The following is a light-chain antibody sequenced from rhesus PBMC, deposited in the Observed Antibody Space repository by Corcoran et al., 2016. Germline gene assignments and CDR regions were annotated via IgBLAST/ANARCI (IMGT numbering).Light chain of an antibody. J-gene: IGLJ6*01. CDR2: DVN. CDR1: SSDVGGYKY. CDR3: CSYTTSNTYV. Sequence: QSAPTQVPSVSGSPGQSVTISCTGTSSDVGGYKYVSWFRQHPGKAPKLMIYDVNKRTSGVSDRFSGSKTDNTASLTISGRQAEEEADYYCCSYTTSNTYVFGSGTKLTVL. V-gene: IGLV2S7*01.